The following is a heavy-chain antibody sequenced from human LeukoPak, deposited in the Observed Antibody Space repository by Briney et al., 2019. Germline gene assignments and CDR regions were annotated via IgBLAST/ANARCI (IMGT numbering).Heavy chain of an antibody. J-gene: IGHJ3*02. D-gene: IGHD3-9*01. V-gene: IGHV3-7*04. Sequence: PGGSLRLSCEASGFTFSSYWMSWVRQAPGQGLEWVAHIRQDGSEKYYVDSVKGRFIISRDNAKNSLFLRMDSLGVEDTAVYFCARVPSRIRYYDWPGAFDIWGQGTMVTVSS. CDR3: ARVPSRIRYYDWPGAFDI. CDR2: IRQDGSEK. CDR1: GFTFSSYW.